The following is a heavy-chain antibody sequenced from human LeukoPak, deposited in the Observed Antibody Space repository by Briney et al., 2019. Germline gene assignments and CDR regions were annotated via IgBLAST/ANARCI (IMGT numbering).Heavy chain of an antibody. J-gene: IGHJ4*02. V-gene: IGHV1-8*01. CDR3: TRGSRGRRDN. Sequence: ASVKVSCKASGYTFTSCDINWVRQAPGQGLEWMGWMNPNSGNTGYGQSFQGRITMTRDISICTAYIELSNLTSEETAIYNCTRGSRGRRDNWGQGTLVTVSA. CDR1: GYTFTSCD. CDR2: MNPNSGNT.